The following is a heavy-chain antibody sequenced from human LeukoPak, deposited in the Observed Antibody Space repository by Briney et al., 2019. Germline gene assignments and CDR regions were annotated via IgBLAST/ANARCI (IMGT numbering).Heavy chain of an antibody. Sequence: SETLSLTCAVYGGSFSGYYWSWIRQPPGKGLEWIGSIYYSGSTNYNPSLKSRVTISVDTSKNQFSLKLSSVTAADTAVYYCARAAVLTGYPFYYYYMDVWGKGTTVTVSS. CDR1: GGSFSGYY. V-gene: IGHV4-59*01. J-gene: IGHJ6*03. CDR2: IYYSGST. D-gene: IGHD3-9*01. CDR3: ARAAVLTGYPFYYYYMDV.